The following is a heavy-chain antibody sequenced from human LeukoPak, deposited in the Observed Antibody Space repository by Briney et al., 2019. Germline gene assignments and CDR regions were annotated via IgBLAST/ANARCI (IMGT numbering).Heavy chain of an antibody. D-gene: IGHD6-19*01. J-gene: IGHJ4*02. CDR2: INHSGST. Sequence: SETLSLTCTVSGGSISSYYWSWIRQPPGKGLEWIGEINHSGSTNYTPSLKSRVTISVDTSKNQFSLKLSSVTAADTAVYYCARSVSGSSGWYYNYWGQGTLVTVSS. CDR3: ARSVSGSSGWYYNY. V-gene: IGHV4-34*01. CDR1: GGSISSYY.